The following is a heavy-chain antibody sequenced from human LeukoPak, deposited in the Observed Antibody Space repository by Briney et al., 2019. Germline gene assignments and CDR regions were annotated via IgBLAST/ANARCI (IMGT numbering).Heavy chain of an antibody. CDR2: ISSSGSTI. J-gene: IGHJ4*02. CDR1: GFTFSSYE. CDR3: ARGMTTYFDC. V-gene: IGHV3-48*03. D-gene: IGHD4-11*01. Sequence: GGSLRLSCAASGFTFSSYEMNWVRQAPGKGLEWVSYISSSGSTIYYADSVKGRFTISRDNAKNSLYLQMNSLRAEDTAVYYCARGMTTYFDCWGQGTLVTVSS.